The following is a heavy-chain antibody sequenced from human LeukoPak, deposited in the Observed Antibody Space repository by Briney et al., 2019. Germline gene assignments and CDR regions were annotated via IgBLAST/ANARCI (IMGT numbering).Heavy chain of an antibody. J-gene: IGHJ5*02. V-gene: IGHV1-69*04. CDR2: IIPILGIA. CDR1: GGTFISYT. D-gene: IGHD1-7*01. CDR3: ARDGGNYDKRWFDP. Sequence: SVKVSCKASGGTFISYTISWVRQAPGQGVEWMGRIIPILGIANYAQKFQGRVTITADKSTSTAYTELSSLRSEDTAVYYCARDGGNYDKRWFDPWGQGTLVTVSS.